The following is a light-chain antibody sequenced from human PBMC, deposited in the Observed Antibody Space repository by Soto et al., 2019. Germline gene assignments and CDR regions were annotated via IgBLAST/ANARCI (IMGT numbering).Light chain of an antibody. Sequence: DIQMTQSPSSVSASVGDRVTITCRASQDIRTWLAWYQQKPGKDPKILIYGASSLQGGVPSRFSGSGSGTAFTLTTSSLQPDDFATYYCQHGNSFPITFGQGTRLEIK. CDR1: QDIRTW. CDR3: QHGNSFPIT. J-gene: IGKJ5*01. V-gene: IGKV1-12*01. CDR2: GAS.